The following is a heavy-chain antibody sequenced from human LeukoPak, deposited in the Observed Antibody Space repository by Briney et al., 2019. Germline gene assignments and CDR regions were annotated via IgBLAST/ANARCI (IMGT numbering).Heavy chain of an antibody. V-gene: IGHV4-31*03. D-gene: IGHD3-10*01. CDR1: GGSISSGGYY. CDR3: ARAYYGSGRRYFDY. CDR2: IYYSGST. J-gene: IGHJ4*02. Sequence: SETLSLTCTVSGGSISSGGYYWSWIRQHPGQGLEWIGYIYYSGSTYYNPSLKSRVTISVDTSKNQFSLKLSSVTAADTAVYYCARAYYGSGRRYFDYWGQGTLVTVSS.